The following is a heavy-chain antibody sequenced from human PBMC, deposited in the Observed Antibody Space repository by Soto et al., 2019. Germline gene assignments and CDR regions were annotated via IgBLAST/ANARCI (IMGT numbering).Heavy chain of an antibody. V-gene: IGHV3-74*01. CDR3: AMIPPGWGGEQLVLDY. CDR1: GFTFSSFW. J-gene: IGHJ4*01. Sequence: EVQLVESGGGLVQPGGSLRLSCAASGFTFSSFWMHWVRQAPGKGLVWVSRINSDGSTTSYADSVKGRFTISRDNAKNTLYLQMNRLRAEDTAVYYCAMIPPGWGGEQLVLDYWGQGTLVTVSS. CDR2: INSDGSTT. D-gene: IGHD6-13*01.